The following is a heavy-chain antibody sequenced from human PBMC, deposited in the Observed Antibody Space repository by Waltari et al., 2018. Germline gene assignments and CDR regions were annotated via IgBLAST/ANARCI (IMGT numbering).Heavy chain of an antibody. D-gene: IGHD1-26*01. V-gene: IGHV4-34*01. CDR3: AREGMGATTSAGAFDI. CDR1: GGSFSGYY. J-gene: IGHJ3*02. Sequence: QVQLQQWGAGLLKPSETLSLTCAVYGGSFSGYYWRWIRQPPGKGLEWIGEINHSGSTNYNPSLKSRVTISVDTSKNQFSLKLSSVTAADTAVYYCAREGMGATTSAGAFDIWGQGTMVTVSS. CDR2: INHSGST.